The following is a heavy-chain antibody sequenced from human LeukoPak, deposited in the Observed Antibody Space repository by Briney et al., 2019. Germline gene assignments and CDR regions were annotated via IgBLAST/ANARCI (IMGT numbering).Heavy chain of an antibody. D-gene: IGHD5-12*01. J-gene: IGHJ4*02. CDR2: ISGYNGNT. CDR1: SYSFNRYG. Sequence: ASVKVSCKASSYSFNRYGISWVRQAPGQGLEWMGWISGYNGNTNYAQKFLGRISMTADTSTSTAYMELRSLTSDDTAVYYCARSGRGTYYYFDLWGQGTLVTVSS. CDR3: ARSGRGTYYYFDL. V-gene: IGHV1-18*01.